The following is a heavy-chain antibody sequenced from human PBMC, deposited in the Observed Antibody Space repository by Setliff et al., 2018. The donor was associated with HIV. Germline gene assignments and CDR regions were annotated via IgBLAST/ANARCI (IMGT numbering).Heavy chain of an antibody. D-gene: IGHD3-22*01. V-gene: IGHV4-34*01. CDR2: INHSGRT. Sequence: SETLSLTCAVYGGSFSGHFWSWIRQSPGKGLEWIGEINHSGRTKYNPSLKSRVTMSVDTSKNQFSLKLKSVTAADTAVYYCAREDTTGYYSLSAFDIWGQGTLVTVSS. CDR1: GGSFSGHF. CDR3: AREDTTGYYSLSAFDI. J-gene: IGHJ3*02.